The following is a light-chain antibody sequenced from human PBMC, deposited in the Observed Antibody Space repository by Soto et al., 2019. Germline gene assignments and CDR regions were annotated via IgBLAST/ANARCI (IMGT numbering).Light chain of an antibody. J-gene: IGKJ5*01. Sequence: IPLTQSPFSLSASVGDRVTITCQASRGISSYLAWYQQKPGKPPKLLVYSASTLQSGVPSRFSGSGSETEFTLTISRLQPDDFATYFCHSRAFGQGTRLEIK. CDR3: HSRA. CDR2: SAS. CDR1: RGISSY. V-gene: IGKV1-9*01.